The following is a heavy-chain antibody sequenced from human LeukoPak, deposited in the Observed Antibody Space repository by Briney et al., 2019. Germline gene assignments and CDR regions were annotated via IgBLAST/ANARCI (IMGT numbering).Heavy chain of an antibody. CDR2: ISGSGSSV. D-gene: IGHD1-1*01. CDR1: GFTFISYE. J-gene: IGHJ3*02. Sequence: GRSLSLSCAASGFTFISYEMNWVRHAPGKGQERVSYISGSGSSVLYADPVKGRFTISRDNAKNSLWLQMYSLRDEDTAVYYCARDGGLEGDAFDIWGQGTMVTVSS. CDR3: ARDGGLEGDAFDI. V-gene: IGHV3-48*03.